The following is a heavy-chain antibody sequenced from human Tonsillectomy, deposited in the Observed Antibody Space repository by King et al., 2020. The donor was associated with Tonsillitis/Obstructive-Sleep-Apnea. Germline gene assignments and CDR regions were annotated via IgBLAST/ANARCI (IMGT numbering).Heavy chain of an antibody. Sequence: VQLVESGGGLVQPGGSLRLSCAASGFTVSGHYMSWVRQAPGKGLEWVSIIYSGGTTYYAASVKGRFTISRDNSKNMVYLQMNSLTGEDTAVFYCARGGATGDDAFYLWGQGTLVTVSS. V-gene: IGHV3-66*01. CDR1: GFTVSGHY. CDR3: ARGGATGDDAFYL. CDR2: IYSGGTT. D-gene: IGHD7-27*01. J-gene: IGHJ3*01.